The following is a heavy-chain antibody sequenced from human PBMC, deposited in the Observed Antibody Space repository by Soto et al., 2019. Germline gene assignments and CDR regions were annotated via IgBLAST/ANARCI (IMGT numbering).Heavy chain of an antibody. V-gene: IGHV4-59*01. CDR1: GGSISGYY. CDR2: IYFTGNA. Sequence: SETLSLTCNVSGGSISGYYWAWIRQPPGKGLEWIGYIYFTGNANYSPSLKSRVTMSVDMSTNQFSLNLRSVTAADTAVYYCARDSPRDNGGNSGLDYWGQGTVVT. D-gene: IGHD2-21*02. J-gene: IGHJ4*02. CDR3: ARDSPRDNGGNSGLDY.